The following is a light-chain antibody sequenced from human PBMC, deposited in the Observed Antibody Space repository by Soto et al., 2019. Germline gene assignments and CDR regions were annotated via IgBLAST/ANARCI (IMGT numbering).Light chain of an antibody. CDR2: GSS. J-gene: IGLJ2*01. CDR1: SSNIGAGYD. Sequence: QSVLTQPPSVSGAPGQRVTISCTGSSSNIGAGYDVHWYQQLPGTAPQLLIYGSSKRPSGVPDRFSGSKSGTSASLALTGLQAEDEADYYCQSYDSSLSVVFGGGTPLTV. CDR3: QSYDSSLSVV. V-gene: IGLV1-40*01.